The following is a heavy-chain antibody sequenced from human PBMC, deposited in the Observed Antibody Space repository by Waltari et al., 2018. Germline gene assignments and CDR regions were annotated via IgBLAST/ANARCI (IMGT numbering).Heavy chain of an antibody. V-gene: IGHV4-59*01. CDR3: ARVRITIFGADAFDI. D-gene: IGHD3-3*01. CDR1: GGSISSYY. Sequence: QVQLQESGPGLVKPSETLSLTCTVSGGSISSYYWSWIRQPPGKGLEWIGYIYYRGSTNYTPSLKVRVTISVDTSKNQFSLKLSSVTAADTAVYYCARVRITIFGADAFDIWGQGTMVTVSS. J-gene: IGHJ3*02. CDR2: IYYRGST.